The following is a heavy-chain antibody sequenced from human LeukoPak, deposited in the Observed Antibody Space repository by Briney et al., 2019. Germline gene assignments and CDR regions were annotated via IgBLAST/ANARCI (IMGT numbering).Heavy chain of an antibody. CDR2: IYYSGST. Sequence: PSETLSLTCTVSGGSISSHYWSWIRQPPGKGLEWIGYIYYSGSTNYNPSLKSRVTISVDTSKNQFSLKLSSVTAADTAVYYCASFSGKGTGTTQFDYWGQGTLVTASS. D-gene: IGHD1-1*01. J-gene: IGHJ4*02. CDR3: ASFSGKGTGTTQFDY. V-gene: IGHV4-59*11. CDR1: GGSISSHY.